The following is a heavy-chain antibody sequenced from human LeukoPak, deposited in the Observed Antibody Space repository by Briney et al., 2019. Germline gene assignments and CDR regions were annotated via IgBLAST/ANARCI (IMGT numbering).Heavy chain of an antibody. J-gene: IGHJ5*02. V-gene: IGHV1-18*01. D-gene: IGHD3-16*01. CDR2: SSLYNGNK. CDR1: GYTFISHG. CDR3: AKAPGKNWGDSYWFDP. Sequence: ASVKVSCKASGYTFISHGITWLRQAPGQGLEWMGWSSLYNGNKKYAEKFQDRVSMTTDTSTSTAYMEVKSLRSDDTAVYYCAKAPGKNWGDSYWFDPWGQGTLVIVSS.